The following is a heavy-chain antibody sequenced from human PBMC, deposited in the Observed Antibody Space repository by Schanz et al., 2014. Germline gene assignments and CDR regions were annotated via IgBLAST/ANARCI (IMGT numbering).Heavy chain of an antibody. V-gene: IGHV4-4*02. D-gene: IGHD6-19*01. CDR3: ARGHHPHGITVAARGFDP. Sequence: VQLLDSGGGLVQPGGSLRLSCSASGFSFSSYSMNWVRQAPGKGLEWIGEIYHSGSTNYNPSLKSRVTISVDKPKKQFSLKVTSMTAADTAVYYCARGHHPHGITVAARGFDPWGQGTLVTVSS. CDR1: GFSFSSYS. CDR2: IYHSGST. J-gene: IGHJ5*02.